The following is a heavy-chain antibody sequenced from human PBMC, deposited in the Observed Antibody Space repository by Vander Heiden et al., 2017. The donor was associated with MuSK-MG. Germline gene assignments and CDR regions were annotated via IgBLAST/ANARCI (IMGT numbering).Heavy chain of an antibody. Sequence: EVQLLESGGGLVQPGGSLTLSCAASGFTFSSYAMTWVRQAPGKGLEWVSSISGTVGSTYYADSVKGRFTISRDNSKYTLYLQMNSLRAGDTAFYYCAKVSSKWVAGKGSFDYWGQGTLVTVS. CDR1: GFTFSSYA. J-gene: IGHJ4*02. CDR3: AKVSSKWVAGKGSFDY. CDR2: ISGTVGST. V-gene: IGHV3-23*01. D-gene: IGHD6-19*01.